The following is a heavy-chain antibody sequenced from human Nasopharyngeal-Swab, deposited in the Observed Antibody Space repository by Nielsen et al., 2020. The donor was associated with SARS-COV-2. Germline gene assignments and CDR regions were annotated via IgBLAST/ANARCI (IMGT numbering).Heavy chain of an antibody. J-gene: IGHJ5*02. CDR2: IYYSGST. V-gene: IGHV4-31*03. CDR1: GGSISSGGYY. D-gene: IGHD3-3*01. Sequence: SETLSLTCTVSGGSISSGGYYWSWIRQHPRKGLEWIGYIYYSGSTYYNPSLKSRVTISVDTSKNQFSLKLSSVTAADTAVYYCARARTRTIFGVVGWFDPWGQGTLVTVSS. CDR3: ARARTRTIFGVVGWFDP.